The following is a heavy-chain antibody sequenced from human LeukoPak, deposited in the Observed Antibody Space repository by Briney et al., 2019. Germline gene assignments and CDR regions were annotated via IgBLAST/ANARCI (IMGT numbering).Heavy chain of an antibody. CDR3: ARVISGTVTTEYFDL. J-gene: IGHJ2*01. Sequence: SETLSLICTVSGVSINSYYWSWIRQPPGKGLEWIGNIYYSGSTNYNPSLKSRVTISLDRSKNQFSLKLSSVTAADTAVYYCARVISGTVTTEYFDLWGRGTLVTVSS. CDR1: GVSINSYY. V-gene: IGHV4-59*12. CDR2: IYYSGST. D-gene: IGHD4-17*01.